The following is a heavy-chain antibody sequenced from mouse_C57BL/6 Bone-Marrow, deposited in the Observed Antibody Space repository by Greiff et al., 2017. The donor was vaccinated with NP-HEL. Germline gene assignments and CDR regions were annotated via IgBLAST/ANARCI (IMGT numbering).Heavy chain of an antibody. J-gene: IGHJ4*01. CDR2: INPSDSET. CDR3: ARWLYGNYVGNYYAMDY. CDR1: GYTFTSYW. V-gene: IGHV1-52*01. Sequence: VQLQQPGAELVRPGSSVKLSCKASGYTFTSYWMHWVKQRPIQGLEWIGNINPSDSETHYNQKFKDKATLTVDKSSSTAYMQLSSLTSADSAVYYCARWLYGNYVGNYYAMDYGGQGTSVTVSS. D-gene: IGHD2-1*01.